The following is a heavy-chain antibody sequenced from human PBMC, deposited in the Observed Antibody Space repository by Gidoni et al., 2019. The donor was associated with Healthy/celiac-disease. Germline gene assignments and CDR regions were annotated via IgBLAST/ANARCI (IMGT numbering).Heavy chain of an antibody. CDR2: ISSSGSTI. D-gene: IGHD3-22*01. V-gene: IGHV3-48*03. Sequence: VQLVESGGGLVQPAGSLSLSCAASGFTFSSYELNWVRQASGKGLEWVSYISSSGSTIYYADSVKGRFTISRDNAKNSLYLQMNSLRAEDTAVYYCARDPTYYYDSSGYYYFDYWGQGTLVTVSS. CDR3: ARDPTYYYDSSGYYYFDY. CDR1: GFTFSSYE. J-gene: IGHJ4*02.